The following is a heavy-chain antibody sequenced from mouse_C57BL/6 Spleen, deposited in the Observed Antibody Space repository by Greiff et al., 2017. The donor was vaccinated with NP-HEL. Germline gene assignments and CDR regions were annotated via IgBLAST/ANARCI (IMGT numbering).Heavy chain of an antibody. J-gene: IGHJ1*03. V-gene: IGHV1-7*01. CDR3: ARSLIPTVVVPRFDV. CDR1: GYTFTSYW. D-gene: IGHD1-1*01. Sequence: VQLQQSGAELAKPGASVKLSCKASGYTFTSYWMHWVKQRPGQGLEWIGYINPSSGYTKYNQKFKDKATLTAEKSSSTAYMQLRSLTYEDSAVYYCARSLIPTVVVPRFDVWGTGTTVTVSS. CDR2: INPSSGYT.